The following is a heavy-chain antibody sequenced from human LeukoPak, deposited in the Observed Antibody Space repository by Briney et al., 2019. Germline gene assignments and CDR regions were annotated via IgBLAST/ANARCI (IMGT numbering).Heavy chain of an antibody. J-gene: IGHJ3*02. CDR3: AKVPGVAAAGTGDAFDI. Sequence: PGGSLRLSCAASGFTFSSYAMSWVRQAPGKGLEWVSAISGSGGSTYYADSVKGRFTISRDNSKNTLYLQMNSLRAEDTAVYYCAKVPGVAAAGTGDAFDIWGQGTMVTVSS. CDR1: GFTFSSYA. V-gene: IGHV3-23*01. D-gene: IGHD6-13*01. CDR2: ISGSGGST.